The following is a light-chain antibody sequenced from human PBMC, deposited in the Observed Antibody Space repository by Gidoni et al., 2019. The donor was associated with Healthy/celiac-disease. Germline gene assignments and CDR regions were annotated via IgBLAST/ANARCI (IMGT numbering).Light chain of an antibody. V-gene: IGKV1-39*01. CDR3: QQSYSTPRT. CDR2: AAS. Sequence: SITWRAIQIIISYLTWYQQKPWKAHKLLIYAASSLQSGVPSRFSGSGSGPYFTLPIISLQPEDFATYYCQQSYSTPRTFGQXTKVDIK. J-gene: IGKJ1*01. CDR1: QIIISY.